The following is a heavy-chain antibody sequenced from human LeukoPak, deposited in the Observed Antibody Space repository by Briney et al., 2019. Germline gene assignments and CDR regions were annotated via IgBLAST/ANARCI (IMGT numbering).Heavy chain of an antibody. J-gene: IGHJ4*02. CDR1: GFIFSSYA. V-gene: IGHV3-23*01. D-gene: IGHD3-10*01. CDR2: ISGSADIT. Sequence: PGGSLRLSCAASGFIFSSYAMSWVRRAPGKGLEWVSGISGSADITDYADSVKGRFTISRDNSKNTLYLQMNSLRAEDTAVYYCAKDLYYFGSGSHDYWGQGTLVTVSS. CDR3: AKDLYYFGSGSHDY.